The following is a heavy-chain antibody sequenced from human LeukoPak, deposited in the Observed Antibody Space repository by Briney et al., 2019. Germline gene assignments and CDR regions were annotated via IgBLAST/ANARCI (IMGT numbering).Heavy chain of an antibody. D-gene: IGHD6-6*01. CDR2: ISSSSSYI. J-gene: IGHJ4*02. CDR3: ARDARSIAARVGDLDY. CDR1: GFTFSSYE. V-gene: IGHV3-21*01. Sequence: GGSLRLSCAASGFTFSSYEMNWVRQAPGKGLEWVSSISSSSSYIYYADSVKGRFTISRDNAKNSLYLQMNSLRAEDTAVYYCARDARSIAARVGDLDYWGQGTLVTVSS.